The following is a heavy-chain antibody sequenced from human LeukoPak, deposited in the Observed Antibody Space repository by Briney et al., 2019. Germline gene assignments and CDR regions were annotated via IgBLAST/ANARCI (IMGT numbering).Heavy chain of an antibody. J-gene: IGHJ4*02. V-gene: IGHV4-4*07. Sequence: PSETLSLTCTVSGDTINPYHWTWIRQTAGKGLEWIGRVHMSGSTNYNPSLWSRDAISMDNSKNQFSLKVNSVTAADTGVYYCARDESSRDDSGGYHYWGQGTLVTVSS. CDR1: GDTINPYH. D-gene: IGHD3-22*01. CDR2: VHMSGST. CDR3: ARDESSRDDSGGYHY.